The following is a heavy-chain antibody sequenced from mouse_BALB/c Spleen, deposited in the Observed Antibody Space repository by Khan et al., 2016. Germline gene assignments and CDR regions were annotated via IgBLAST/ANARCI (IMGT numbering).Heavy chain of an antibody. CDR3: ARLEDI. Sequence: QVQLKESGPGLVAPSHSLSITCTVSGFSLTSYGVHWVRQPPGKGLEWLGEIWAGGSTNYNSALMSRMSIRKDNSKSQVFLKMNSRQTDDTAMYYCARLEDIWGQGTTLTVSS. CDR1: GFSLTSYG. V-gene: IGHV2-9*02. D-gene: IGHD1-3*01. J-gene: IGHJ2*01. CDR2: IWAGGST.